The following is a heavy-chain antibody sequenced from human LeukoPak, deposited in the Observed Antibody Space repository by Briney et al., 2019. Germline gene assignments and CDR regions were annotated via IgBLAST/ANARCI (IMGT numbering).Heavy chain of an antibody. CDR1: GFTFSSYE. CDR2: IKQDGSEK. V-gene: IGHV3-7*01. D-gene: IGHD6-19*01. CDR3: ARISIAVAGGDY. J-gene: IGHJ4*02. Sequence: GGSLRLSCAASGFTFSSYEMNWVRQAPGKGLEWVANIKQDGSEKYYVDSVKGRFTISRDNAKNSLYLQMDSLRAEDTAVYYCARISIAVAGGDYWGQETLVTVSS.